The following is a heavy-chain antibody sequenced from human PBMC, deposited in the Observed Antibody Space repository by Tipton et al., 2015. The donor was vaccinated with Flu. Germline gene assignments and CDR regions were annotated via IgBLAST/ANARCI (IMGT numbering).Heavy chain of an antibody. J-gene: IGHJ6*02. CDR3: VRDATTVFGVASLRMGV. D-gene: IGHD3-3*01. V-gene: IGHV3-30*02. Sequence: QVQLVQSGGGVVQPGGSLRLSCAASGFTFSSYGMHWARQAPGKGLEWVAFIRYDGSNKYYADSVKGRFTISRDNSKNTLFLQMNSLRAEDTAVYYCVRDATTVFGVASLRMGVWGQGTTVTVSS. CDR1: GFTFSSYG. CDR2: IRYDGSNK.